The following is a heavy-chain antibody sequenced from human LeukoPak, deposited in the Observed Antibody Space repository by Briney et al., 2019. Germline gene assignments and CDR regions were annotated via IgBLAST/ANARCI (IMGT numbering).Heavy chain of an antibody. V-gene: IGHV4-39*01. CDR3: ARQMNTVTADY. Sequence: SGTLSLTCTVSGGSISSSSYFWGWIRQPPGKGLEWIASIFYSGSTYYNPSLNSRVTISIDTSKNQFSLRLSSVTAADTAVYYCARQMNTVTADYWGQGTLVTVSS. CDR2: IFYSGST. D-gene: IGHD4-17*01. J-gene: IGHJ4*02. CDR1: GGSISSSSYF.